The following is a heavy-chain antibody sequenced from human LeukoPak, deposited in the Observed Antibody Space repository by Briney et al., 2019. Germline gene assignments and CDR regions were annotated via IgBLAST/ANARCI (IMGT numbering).Heavy chain of an antibody. Sequence: PGGSLRLSCAASGFTFSSNWMHWVRQAPGKGLEWVSSISSSSSYIYYADSVKGRFTISRDNAKNSLYLQMNSLRAEDTAVYYCARSQLAYCGGDCYKSDYWGQGTLVTVSS. V-gene: IGHV3-21*01. CDR2: ISSSSSYI. CDR1: GFTFSSNW. J-gene: IGHJ4*02. CDR3: ARSQLAYCGGDCYKSDY. D-gene: IGHD2-21*02.